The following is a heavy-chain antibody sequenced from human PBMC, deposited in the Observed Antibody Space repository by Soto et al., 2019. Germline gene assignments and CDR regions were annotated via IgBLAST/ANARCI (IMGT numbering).Heavy chain of an antibody. J-gene: IGHJ3*02. CDR1: GYSSKTYW. CDR3: AGLAIVVPAATNAFDI. CDR2: IYPSDSAV. Sequence: EVQLVQSGADVKKPGESLKISCKGFGYSSKTYWIAWVRQMPGKGLEWMGSIYPSDSAVTYNPSFQGQVSISVDKSINTAYLQWSSLKASDSAMFYCAGLAIVVPAATNAFDIWGQGTMVTVSS. D-gene: IGHD2-2*01. V-gene: IGHV5-51*01.